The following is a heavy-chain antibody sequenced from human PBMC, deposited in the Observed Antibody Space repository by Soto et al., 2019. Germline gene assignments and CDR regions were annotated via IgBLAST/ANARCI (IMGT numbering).Heavy chain of an antibody. CDR2: IYRGDSVS. V-gene: IGHV5-51*01. Sequence: EYLKITCKGSGYRFTSYWIGWVRQMPGKGLEWTGIIYRGDSVSRYSPSFQGPVTISAGQSIGTAYLPWSSLKASDTANSYCARHKPPQYGMDVWDQGTTVTVS. J-gene: IGHJ6*02. CDR1: GYRFTSYW. CDR3: ARHKPPQYGMDV.